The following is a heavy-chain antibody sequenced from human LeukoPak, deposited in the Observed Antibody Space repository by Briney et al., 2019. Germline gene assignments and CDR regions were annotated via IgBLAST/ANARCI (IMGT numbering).Heavy chain of an antibody. CDR3: ARSPYTSGWYGVGY. J-gene: IGHJ4*02. V-gene: IGHV3-7*02. CDR2: IKQDGSEK. Sequence: GASLTLFCAASGFTFSGYWMNWVRQAPVKGLEWVANIKQDGSEKYYVDSVKGRFTISRDNAKNSLYLQLNSLRAEDTAVYYCARSPYTSGWYGVGYWGQGTLVTVSS. D-gene: IGHD6-19*01. CDR1: GFTFSGYW.